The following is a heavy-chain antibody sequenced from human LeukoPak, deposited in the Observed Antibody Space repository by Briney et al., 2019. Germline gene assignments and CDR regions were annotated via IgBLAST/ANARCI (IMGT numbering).Heavy chain of an antibody. CDR3: AKDRPRGYSYGSYAFDI. CDR1: GFTFSSYG. V-gene: IGHV3-30*02. D-gene: IGHD5-18*01. J-gene: IGHJ3*02. CDR2: IRYDGSNK. Sequence: GGSLRLSCAASGFTFSSYGMHWVRQAPGKGLEWVAFIRYDGSNKYYADSVKGRFTISRDNSENTLYLQMNSLRAEDTAVYYCAKDRPRGYSYGSYAFDIWGQGTMVTVSS.